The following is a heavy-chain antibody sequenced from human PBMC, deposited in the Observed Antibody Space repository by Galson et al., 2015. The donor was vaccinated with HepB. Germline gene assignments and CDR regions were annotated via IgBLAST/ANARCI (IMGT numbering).Heavy chain of an antibody. V-gene: IGHV3-66*01. CDR1: GFTVSSNY. J-gene: IGHJ4*02. D-gene: IGHD6-19*01. CDR3: ATDGGLAGAGRIQAAYYFDS. Sequence: SLRLSCAASGFTVSSNYMTWVRQAPGKGLEWVSLIYSGGTTYYADSVKGRFTISRDNSKNTLFLQMNSLRDVDTAVYYCATDGGLAGAGRIQAAYYFDSWGQGTLVTVSP. CDR2: IYSGGTT.